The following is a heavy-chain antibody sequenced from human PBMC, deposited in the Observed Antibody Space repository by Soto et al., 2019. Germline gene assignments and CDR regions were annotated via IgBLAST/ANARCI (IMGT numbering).Heavy chain of an antibody. CDR1: GYTFTSYD. Sequence: ASVKVSCKASGYTFTSYDINWVRQAPGQRLEWMGRIIASNGKTKYSQKFQGRVTITTDTSTSTAYMELSSLRSEDTAVYYCRLGYCSSTSCHPLYYMDVWGKGTTVTVSS. J-gene: IGHJ6*03. V-gene: IGHV1-3*01. CDR3: RLGYCSSTSCHPLYYMDV. D-gene: IGHD2-2*01. CDR2: IIASNGKT.